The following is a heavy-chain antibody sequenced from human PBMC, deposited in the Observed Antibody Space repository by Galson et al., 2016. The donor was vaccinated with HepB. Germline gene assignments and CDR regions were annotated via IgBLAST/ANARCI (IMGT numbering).Heavy chain of an antibody. J-gene: IGHJ6*02. CDR3: VRDMAPGGAGV. CDR1: GFTFDDSA. D-gene: IGHD3-16*01. CDR2: IYYNSDRI. Sequence: SLRLSCAASGFTFDDSAMHWVRQTPGKGLEWVSGIYYNSDRIGYADSVRGRFTISRDNARNSLYLQMNSLEPEDSALYYRVRDMAPGGAGVWGQETTVTVSS. V-gene: IGHV3-9*01.